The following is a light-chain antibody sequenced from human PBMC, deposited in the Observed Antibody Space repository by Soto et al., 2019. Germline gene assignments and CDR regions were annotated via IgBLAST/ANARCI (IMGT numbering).Light chain of an antibody. CDR3: QQYNNWSET. CDR2: DAF. Sequence: EILMTQSPATLSVSPGERATLSCRASQSISSNLAWYHHKPGQAPRLLIYDAFTRATGIPARFSGSGSGTKFAFFFCSLLSEDFAVYYCQQYNNWSETFGQGTKVDIK. V-gene: IGKV3-15*01. J-gene: IGKJ1*01. CDR1: QSISSN.